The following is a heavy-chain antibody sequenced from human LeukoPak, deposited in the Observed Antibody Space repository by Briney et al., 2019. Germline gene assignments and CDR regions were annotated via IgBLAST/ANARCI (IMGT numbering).Heavy chain of an antibody. CDR3: AKADGPDYGDYSFDY. CDR2: ISSSGSTI. Sequence: GGSLRLSCAASGFTFSDYYMSWIRQAPGKGLEWVSYISSSGSTIYYADSVKGRFTISRDNAKNSLYLQMNSLRAEDTAIYYCAKADGPDYGDYSFDYWGQGTLVTVSS. V-gene: IGHV3-11*01. D-gene: IGHD4-17*01. J-gene: IGHJ4*02. CDR1: GFTFSDYY.